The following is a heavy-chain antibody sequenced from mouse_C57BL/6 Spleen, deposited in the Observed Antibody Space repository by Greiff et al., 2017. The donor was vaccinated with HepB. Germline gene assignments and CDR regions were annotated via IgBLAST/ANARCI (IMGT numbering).Heavy chain of an antibody. Sequence: VQLKQPGAELVMPGASVKLSCKASGYTFTSYWMHWVKQRPGQGLEWIGEIDPSDSYTNYNQKFKGKSTLTVDKSSSTAYMQLSSLTSEDSAVYYCARLDGYYFAYWGQGTLVTVSA. D-gene: IGHD2-3*01. V-gene: IGHV1-69*01. J-gene: IGHJ3*01. CDR2: IDPSDSYT. CDR3: ARLDGYYFAY. CDR1: GYTFTSYW.